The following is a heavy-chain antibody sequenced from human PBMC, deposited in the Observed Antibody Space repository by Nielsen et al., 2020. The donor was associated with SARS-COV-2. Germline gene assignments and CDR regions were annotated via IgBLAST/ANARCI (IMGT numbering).Heavy chain of an antibody. CDR3: ARGERAAAGSFDY. Sequence: GGSLRLSCAASGFTVSSNYMSWVRQAPGKGLEWVSVIYSGGSTYCADSVKGRFTISRDNSKNTLYLQMNSLRAEDTAVYYCARGERAAAGSFDYWGQGTLVTVSS. J-gene: IGHJ4*02. V-gene: IGHV3-53*01. CDR2: IYSGGST. D-gene: IGHD6-13*01. CDR1: GFTVSSNY.